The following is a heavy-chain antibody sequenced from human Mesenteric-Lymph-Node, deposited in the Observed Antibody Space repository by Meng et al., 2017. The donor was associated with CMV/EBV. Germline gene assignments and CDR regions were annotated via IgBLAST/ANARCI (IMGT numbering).Heavy chain of an antibody. Sequence: ETLSLTCTVSGGSISNSNYYWGWIRQAPGKGLEWVSSINNNAGNRYYADSLKGRFTISRDNSKSTVYLQMNDLRAEDTAVYYCARRVHCFDYWGQGTLVTVSS. J-gene: IGHJ4*02. CDR2: INNNAGNR. CDR3: ARRVHCFDY. CDR1: GGSISNSNYY. D-gene: IGHD3-3*01. V-gene: IGHV3-23*01.